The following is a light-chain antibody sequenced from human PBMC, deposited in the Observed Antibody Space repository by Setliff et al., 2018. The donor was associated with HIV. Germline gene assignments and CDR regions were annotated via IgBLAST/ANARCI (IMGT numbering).Light chain of an antibody. CDR1: SSDVGRYDY. J-gene: IGLJ1*01. CDR3: SSYTTSSTRNV. V-gene: IGLV2-14*03. Sequence: QSALAQPASVSGSPGQSVTISCTGTSSDVGRYDYVSWYQQHPGKAAKIMIYDVTNRPSGVSNRLSGSKSGNTASLTISGLQAGDEADYYCSSYTTSSTRNVFGPGTKV. CDR2: DVT.